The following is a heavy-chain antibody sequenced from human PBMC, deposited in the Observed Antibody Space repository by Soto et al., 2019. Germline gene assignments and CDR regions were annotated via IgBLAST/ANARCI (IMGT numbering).Heavy chain of an antibody. V-gene: IGHV4-34*01. D-gene: IGHD5-18*01. Sequence: PSETLSLTCAVYGGSFSGYYWSWIRQPPGKGLEWIGEINHSGSTNYNPSLKSRVTISVDTSKNQFSLKLSSVTAADTAVYYCARGRIETAMATYYFDYWGQGTLVTVSS. J-gene: IGHJ4*02. CDR2: INHSGST. CDR1: GGSFSGYY. CDR3: ARGRIETAMATYYFDY.